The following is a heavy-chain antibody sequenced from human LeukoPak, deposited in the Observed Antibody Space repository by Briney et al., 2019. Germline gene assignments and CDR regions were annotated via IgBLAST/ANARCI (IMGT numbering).Heavy chain of an antibody. CDR1: GFTFSSYA. J-gene: IGHJ4*02. V-gene: IGHV3-23*01. CDR2: ISGSGGST. Sequence: PGGSLRLSCAASGFTFSSYAMSWVRQAPGKGMEWVSAISGSGGSTYYADSVKGRFTISRDNSKNTLYLQMNSLRAEDTAVYYCAKDQDYDFWSGYYTVRAPGYWGQGTLVTVSS. D-gene: IGHD3-3*01. CDR3: AKDQDYDFWSGYYTVRAPGY.